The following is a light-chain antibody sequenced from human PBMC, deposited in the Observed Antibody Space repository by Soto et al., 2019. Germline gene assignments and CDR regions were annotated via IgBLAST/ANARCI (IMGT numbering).Light chain of an antibody. CDR2: DAS. J-gene: IGKJ4*01. Sequence: EMLLTQSPDTLSLSPGERATLSCRASQSVRSNYLAWYQQKPGQAPRFLIYDASSRATGIPDRFSGSGSGTDFTLTISRLEPEDFAVYYCQQYGRSPLTFGGGTKVDIK. CDR3: QQYGRSPLT. V-gene: IGKV3-20*01. CDR1: QSVRSNY.